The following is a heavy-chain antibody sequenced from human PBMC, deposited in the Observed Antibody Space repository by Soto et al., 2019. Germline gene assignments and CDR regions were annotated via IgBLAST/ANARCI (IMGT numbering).Heavy chain of an antibody. V-gene: IGHV3-21*01. CDR1: GFTFSSYS. Sequence: EVQLVESGGGLVKPGGSLRLSCAASGFTFSSYSMNWVRQAPGKGLEWVSSISSSSSYIYYADSVKGRFTISRDNAKNSLYLQMNSLRAEDTAVYYCARDRMSGDMPILYYYYYMDVWGKGTTVTVSS. CDR2: ISSSSSYI. CDR3: ARDRMSGDMPILYYYYYMDV. D-gene: IGHD2-2*01. J-gene: IGHJ6*03.